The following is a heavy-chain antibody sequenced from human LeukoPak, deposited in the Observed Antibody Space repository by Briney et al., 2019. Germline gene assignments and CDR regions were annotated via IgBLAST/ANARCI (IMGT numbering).Heavy chain of an antibody. V-gene: IGHV1-18*01. D-gene: IGHD4-11*01. CDR3: ARARPTYYYYYMDV. CDR2: ISAYNGNT. CDR1: GYTFTSYG. Sequence: ASVKVSCKASGYTFTSYGISWVRQAPGQGLEWMGWISAYNGNTNYAQKLQGRVTMTTDTSTSTAYMELRGLRSDDTAVYYCARARPTYYYYYMDVWGKGTTVTISS. J-gene: IGHJ6*03.